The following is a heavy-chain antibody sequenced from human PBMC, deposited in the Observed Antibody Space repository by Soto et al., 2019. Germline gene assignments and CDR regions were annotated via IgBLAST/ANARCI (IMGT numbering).Heavy chain of an antibody. Sequence: ASVKVSCKASGYTLTSYPMHWVLQAPGQRLEWMGWINAGNGNTKYSQKFQGRVTITRDTSASTAYMELSSLRSEDTAVYYCARDRKTYYDILTGYYPDYWGQGTLVSVSS. V-gene: IGHV1-3*01. J-gene: IGHJ4*02. CDR1: GYTLTSYP. CDR2: INAGNGNT. CDR3: ARDRKTYYDILTGYYPDY. D-gene: IGHD3-9*01.